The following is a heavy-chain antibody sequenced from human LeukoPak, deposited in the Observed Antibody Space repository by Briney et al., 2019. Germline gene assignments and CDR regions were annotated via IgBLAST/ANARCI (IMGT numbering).Heavy chain of an antibody. CDR3: ARMDYYDSSGYYPSDY. Sequence: ASVKVSCKASGHTFTSYDINWVRQATGQGLEWIGWMNPNSGNTAYAQKFQGRVTMTRNTSISTAYMELSSLRSEDTAVYYCARMDYYDSSGYYPSDYWGQGTLVTVSS. CDR1: GHTFTSYD. D-gene: IGHD3-22*01. CDR2: MNPNSGNT. V-gene: IGHV1-8*01. J-gene: IGHJ4*02.